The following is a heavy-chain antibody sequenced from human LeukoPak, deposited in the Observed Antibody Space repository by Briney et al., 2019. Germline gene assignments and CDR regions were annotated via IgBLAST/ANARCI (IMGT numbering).Heavy chain of an antibody. J-gene: IGHJ4*02. CDR1: GFTFSDSA. V-gene: IGHV3-23*01. D-gene: IGHD1-14*01. CDR2: ISSSGGDT. Sequence: PGGSLRLSCAASGFTFSDSAMSWVRLVPGKGLEWVSGISSSGGDTPYADSVKGRFTISRDNSKNKVYLQMNSLRAEDTAVYYCAKKNPGLNPLDYWGQGTLVTVSS. CDR3: AKKNPGLNPLDY.